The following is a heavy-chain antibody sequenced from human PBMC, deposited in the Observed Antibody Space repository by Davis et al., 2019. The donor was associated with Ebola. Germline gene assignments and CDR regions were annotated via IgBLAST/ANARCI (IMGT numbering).Heavy chain of an antibody. CDR2: INPNNGGT. CDR3: ARLVGGTGGYGMDV. J-gene: IGHJ6*02. CDR1: GYTFTGYY. D-gene: IGHD1-1*01. Sequence: AASVKVSCKASGYTFTGYYMHWVRQAPGQGLEWMGWINPNNGGTNYAQKFQGWVTMTRDTSISTAYMELSRLRSDDTAVYYCARLVGGTGGYGMDVWGQGTTVTVSS. V-gene: IGHV1-2*04.